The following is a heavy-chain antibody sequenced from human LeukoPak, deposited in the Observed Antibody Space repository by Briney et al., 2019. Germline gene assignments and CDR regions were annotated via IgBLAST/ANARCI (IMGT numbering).Heavy chain of an antibody. J-gene: IGHJ4*02. CDR2: FYHSGST. D-gene: IGHD5-12*01. Sequence: SETLSLTCTVSGYFIRSGFYWGWIRQPPGKGLEWIGSFYHSGSTYYNPSLESRVTISVDTSKNQFSLKLSSVTAADTAVYYCARDDYSAHDGLWGQGTLVTVSS. V-gene: IGHV4-38-2*02. CDR1: GYFIRSGFY. CDR3: ARDDYSAHDGL.